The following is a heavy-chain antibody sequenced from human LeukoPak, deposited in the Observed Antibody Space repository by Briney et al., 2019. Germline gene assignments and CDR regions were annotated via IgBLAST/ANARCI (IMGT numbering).Heavy chain of an antibody. CDR3: ARDRYGYPGAFDI. J-gene: IGHJ3*02. CDR2: ISSSSSYI. D-gene: IGHD5-18*01. Sequence: GGSLRLSCAASGFTFSSYSMNWVRQAPEKGLEWVSSISSSSSYIYYADSVKGRFTISRDNAKNSLYLQMNSLRAEDTAVYYCARDRYGYPGAFDIWGQGTMVTVSS. V-gene: IGHV3-21*01. CDR1: GFTFSSYS.